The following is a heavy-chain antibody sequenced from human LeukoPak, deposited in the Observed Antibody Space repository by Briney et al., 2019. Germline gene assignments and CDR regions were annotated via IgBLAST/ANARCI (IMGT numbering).Heavy chain of an antibody. D-gene: IGHD2-21*02. V-gene: IGHV3-21*01. J-gene: IGHJ4*02. CDR1: GFTFSSDS. CDR2: ISSSSSYI. CDR3: ASRTFNCGGDCFLDY. Sequence: GGSLRLSWSASGFTFSSDSMNWVRQAPGKGLERVSSISSSSSYIYYADSVKGRFTISRDNAKNSLYLQMNSLRAEDTAVYYCASRTFNCGGDCFLDYWGQGTLVTVSS.